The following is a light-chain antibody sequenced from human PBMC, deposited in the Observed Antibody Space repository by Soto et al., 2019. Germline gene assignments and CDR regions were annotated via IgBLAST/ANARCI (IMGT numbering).Light chain of an antibody. J-gene: IGKJ4*01. CDR1: QSVSSN. V-gene: IGKV3D-15*01. CDR3: QQYSVWPLT. CDR2: GAS. Sequence: EIVLTQSPATLSVSPGERAALSCRASQSVSSNLAWYQQKPGQPPRLLIFGASTRATGIPARFSGSGSEAEFTLTISSLRSEDFAVYYCQQYSVWPLTFGGGTKVDIK.